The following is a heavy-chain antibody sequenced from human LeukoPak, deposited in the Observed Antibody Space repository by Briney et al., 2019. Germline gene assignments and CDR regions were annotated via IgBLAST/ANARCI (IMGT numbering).Heavy chain of an antibody. Sequence: GGSLRLSCAASGFTFSSCGMHWVRQAPGKGLEWVAVISYDGSNKYYADSVKGRFTISRDNSKNTLYLQMNSLRAEDTAVYYCAKSDTAIDYFDYWGQGTLVTVSS. CDR3: AKSDTAIDYFDY. D-gene: IGHD5-18*01. J-gene: IGHJ4*02. CDR1: GFTFSSCG. CDR2: ISYDGSNK. V-gene: IGHV3-30*18.